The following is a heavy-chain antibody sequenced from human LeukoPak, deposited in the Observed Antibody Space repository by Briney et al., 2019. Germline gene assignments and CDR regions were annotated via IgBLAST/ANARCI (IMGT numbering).Heavy chain of an antibody. Sequence: PRGSLRLSRVHSRDSPCSDVMCWVCPGLGQGLGWVSGISCGGGKTYYADTVKGRLTISRDKSKNKLYLQMNRLRAKDTDVYYCASGCGNRYFDHRGQGTLGPVSP. CDR1: RDSPCSDV. CDR2: ISCGGGKT. D-gene: IGHD1-1*01. V-gene: IGHV3-23*01. J-gene: IGHJ4*02. CDR3: ASGCGNRYFDH.